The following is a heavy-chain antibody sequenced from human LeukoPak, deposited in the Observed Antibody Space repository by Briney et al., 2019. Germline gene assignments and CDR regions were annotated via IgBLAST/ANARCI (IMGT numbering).Heavy chain of an antibody. J-gene: IGHJ4*02. D-gene: IGHD3-22*01. Sequence: GGSLRLSCAAPGFTFSSYSMNWVRQAPGKGLEWVSSISSSSSYIYYADSVKGRFTISRDNAKNSLYLQMNSLRAEDTAVYYCANLRDYYDSSGYYEGYWGQGTLVTVSS. CDR1: GFTFSSYS. CDR3: ANLRDYYDSSGYYEGY. CDR2: ISSSSSYI. V-gene: IGHV3-21*01.